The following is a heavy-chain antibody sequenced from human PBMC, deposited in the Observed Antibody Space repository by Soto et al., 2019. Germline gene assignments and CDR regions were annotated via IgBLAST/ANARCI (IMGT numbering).Heavy chain of an antibody. CDR1: GYTFTSYD. V-gene: IGHV1-8*01. Sequence: ASVKVSCKASGYTFTSYDINWVRQATGQGLEWMGWMNPNIDNTGYAQQFQGRVTMTRNASIGTAYLELTSLRSEDTAVYYCARHGTTPDAFDIWGQGTMVTVSS. D-gene: IGHD1-1*01. J-gene: IGHJ3*02. CDR2: MNPNIDNT. CDR3: ARHGTTPDAFDI.